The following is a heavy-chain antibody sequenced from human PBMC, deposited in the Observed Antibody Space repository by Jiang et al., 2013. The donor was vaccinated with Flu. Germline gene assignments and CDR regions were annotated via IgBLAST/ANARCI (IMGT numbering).Heavy chain of an antibody. CDR1: GDSVSTNSAA. Sequence: QTLSLTCAISGDSVSTNSAAWNWVRQSPSRGLEWLGRTYYRSKWYIDYAESVKCRITINPDTSKNQFSLQLNSVTPEDTAVYYCARYYDATGGYLDYWGQGTLVTVSS. D-gene: IGHD4/OR15-4a*01. CDR2: TYYRSKWYI. V-gene: IGHV6-1*01. J-gene: IGHJ4*02. CDR3: ARYYDATGGYLDY.